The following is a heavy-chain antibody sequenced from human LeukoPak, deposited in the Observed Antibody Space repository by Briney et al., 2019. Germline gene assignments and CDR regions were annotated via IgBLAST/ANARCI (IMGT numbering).Heavy chain of an antibody. CDR1: GFTFSSYA. CDR2: ISYDGSNK. J-gene: IGHJ4*02. Sequence: GGSLRLSCAASGFTFSSYAMHWVRQAPGKGLEWVAVISYDGSNKYYADSVKGRFTISRDNSKNTLYLQMSSLRAEDTAVYYCARSYHHRRPDSSGYYLEHFDYWGQGTLVTVSS. V-gene: IGHV3-30*04. D-gene: IGHD3-22*01. CDR3: ARSYHHRRPDSSGYYLEHFDY.